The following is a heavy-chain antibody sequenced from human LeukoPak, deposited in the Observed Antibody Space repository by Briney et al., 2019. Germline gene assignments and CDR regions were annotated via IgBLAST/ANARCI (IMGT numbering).Heavy chain of an antibody. CDR2: IYSGDNT. CDR3: AGRRVLDASFDY. D-gene: IGHD3-16*01. J-gene: IGHJ4*02. CDR1: GFTVSNNY. V-gene: IGHV3-66*02. Sequence: GGSLRLSCAASGFTVSNNYMSWVRQAPGKGLEWVSVIYSGDNTYYVESVKGRFTISRDNSKNMLFLQMNRLRAEDTAVYYCAGRRVLDASFDYWGQGTLVTVSS.